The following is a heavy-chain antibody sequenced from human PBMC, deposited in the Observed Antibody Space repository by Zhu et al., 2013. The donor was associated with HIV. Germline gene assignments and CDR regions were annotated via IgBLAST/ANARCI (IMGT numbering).Heavy chain of an antibody. V-gene: IGHV1-18*01. J-gene: IGHJ4*02. Sequence: QVQLVQSGAEVKKPGASVRVSCEASGYSFTSYGITWVRQAPGQGLEWMGWISAYNGKTKYAQMVQGRVTMTTDTSTNTAYMDLRDLRSDDTAVYFCARDGYCADGFCYGGGFYFDYWGQGTPVTVSS. CDR2: ISAYNGKT. CDR3: ARDGYCADGFCYGGGFYFDY. D-gene: IGHD2-8*01. CDR1: GYSFTSYG.